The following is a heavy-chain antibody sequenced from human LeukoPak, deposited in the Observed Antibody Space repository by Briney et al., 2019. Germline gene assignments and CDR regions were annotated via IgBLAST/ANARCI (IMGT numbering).Heavy chain of an antibody. CDR2: INHSGST. Sequence: SETLSLTCAVHGGSFSGYYWSWIRQPPGKGLEWIGEINHSGSTNYNPSPKSRVTISVDTSKNQFSLKLSSVTAADTAVYYCARGVEPMNALDYWGQGTLVTVSS. V-gene: IGHV4-34*01. D-gene: IGHD1-1*01. CDR3: ARGVEPMNALDY. CDR1: GGSFSGYY. J-gene: IGHJ4*02.